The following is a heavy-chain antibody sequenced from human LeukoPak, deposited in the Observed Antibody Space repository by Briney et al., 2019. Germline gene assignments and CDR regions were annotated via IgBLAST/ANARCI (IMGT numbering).Heavy chain of an antibody. CDR2: INDSGSS. D-gene: IGHD3-16*01. J-gene: IGHJ4*02. V-gene: IGHV4-34*01. Sequence: SETLPLTCAVYGGSFSGYYWSWIRQPPGKGLEWIGEINDSGSSNYSPSLKSRVTISVDASKNQFSLTLSSVTAADTAVYYCARLPTDYGYVWGSSYWGQGTLVTVSS. CDR1: GGSFSGYY. CDR3: ARLPTDYGYVWGSSY.